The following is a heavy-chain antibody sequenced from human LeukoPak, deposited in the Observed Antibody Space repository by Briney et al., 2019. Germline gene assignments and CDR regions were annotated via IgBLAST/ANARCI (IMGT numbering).Heavy chain of an antibody. CDR3: ARGARGNFDY. CDR1: GFTFSSYP. J-gene: IGHJ4*02. CDR2: ITSTGGST. V-gene: IGHV3-64*01. D-gene: IGHD3-10*01. Sequence: GGSLRPSCAASGFTFSSYPMHWVRQAPGKGLEYVSAITSTGGSTYYANSVKGRFTISRDNSKNTLYLQMGSLRAEDMAVYYCARGARGNFDYWGQGTLVTVSS.